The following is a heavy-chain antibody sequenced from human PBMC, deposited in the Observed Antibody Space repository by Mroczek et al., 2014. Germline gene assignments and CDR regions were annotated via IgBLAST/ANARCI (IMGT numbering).Heavy chain of an antibody. CDR1: GYTFTGYY. V-gene: IGHV1-2*02. CDR3: ARERPHDCSSTSCSDNRLDY. CDR2: INPNSGGT. D-gene: IGHD2-2*01. J-gene: IGHJ4*02. Sequence: VQLVQSGAEVKKPGASVKVSCKASGYTFTGYYMHWVRQAPGQGLEWMGWINPNSGGTNYAQKFQGRVTMTRDTSISTAYMELSRLRSDDTAVYYCARERPHDCSSTSCSDNRLDYWGQGTLVTVSS.